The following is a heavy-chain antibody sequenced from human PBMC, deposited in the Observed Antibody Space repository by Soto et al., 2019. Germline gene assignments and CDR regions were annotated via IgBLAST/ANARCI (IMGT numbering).Heavy chain of an antibody. CDR1: GFTFSSYW. J-gene: IGHJ6*03. Sequence: GGSLRLSCAASGFTFSSYWMSWVRQAPGKGLEWVANIKQDGSGKYYVDSGKGRFTITRDNAKNSLYLQMNSLRAEDTAVYYCSRVSGDYGDYGIWDYYYYYMDVWGKGTTVTVSS. D-gene: IGHD4-17*01. V-gene: IGHV3-7*01. CDR2: IKQDGSGK. CDR3: SRVSGDYGDYGIWDYYYYYMDV.